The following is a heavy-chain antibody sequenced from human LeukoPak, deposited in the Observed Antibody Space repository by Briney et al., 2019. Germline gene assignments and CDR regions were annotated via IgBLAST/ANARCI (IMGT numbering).Heavy chain of an antibody. CDR1: GYTLTSYA. CDR3: AGADVIEDIVATIPPDYYYYYGMDV. Sequence: GASVKVSCKASGYTLTSYAMNWVRQAPGQGLEWMGWINTNTGNPTYAQGFTGRFVFSLDTSVSTAYLQISSLKAEDTAVYYCAGADVIEDIVATIPPDYYYYYGMDVWGQGTTVTVSS. V-gene: IGHV7-4-1*02. CDR2: INTNTGNP. J-gene: IGHJ6*02. D-gene: IGHD5-12*01.